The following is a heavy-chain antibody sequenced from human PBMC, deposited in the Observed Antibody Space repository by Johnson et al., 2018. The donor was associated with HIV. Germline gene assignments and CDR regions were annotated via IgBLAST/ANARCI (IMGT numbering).Heavy chain of an antibody. D-gene: IGHD3-3*01. CDR1: GFTSSYYD. J-gene: IGHJ3*02. CDR3: ARGSVFDI. V-gene: IGHV3-13*01. CDR2: IGITGDT. Sequence: VQLVESGGGLVQPGRSLKLSCAASGFTSSYYDMHWVRQGPGKGLQWVSGIGITGDTYYAGSVKGRFTISRDHAKNSLYLQMNSLTDGDMAVYYCARGSVFDIWGRGTMVTVSS.